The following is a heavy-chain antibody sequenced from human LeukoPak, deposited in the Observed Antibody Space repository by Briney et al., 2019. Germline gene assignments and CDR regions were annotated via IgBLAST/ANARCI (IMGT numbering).Heavy chain of an antibody. CDR2: IHSSWTT. CDR1: GDSISGNY. D-gene: IGHD2-8*02. V-gene: IGHV4-4*07. J-gene: IGHJ5*02. CDR3: ARDCTGYNWFDP. Sequence: PSETLSLTCTVSGDSISGNYWNWIRQPAGKGLEWIGRIHSSWTTNYNPSLKSRITMSIEKSQNQFSLKLSSVTAADTAVYYCARDCTGYNWFDPWGQGNLVTVSS.